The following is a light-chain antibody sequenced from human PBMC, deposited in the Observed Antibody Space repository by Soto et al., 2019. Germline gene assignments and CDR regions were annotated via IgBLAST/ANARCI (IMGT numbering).Light chain of an antibody. CDR1: QSVRSY. CDR2: DAS. Sequence: EIVLTQSPATLSLSPGERATLSCRASQSVRSYSTWYQQKPGQAPRLLIYDASNRATGIPARFSGSGSGTDFTLTISSLEPEDFAVYYCQQRSNWITFGQGTRLEIK. J-gene: IGKJ5*01. CDR3: QQRSNWIT. V-gene: IGKV3-11*01.